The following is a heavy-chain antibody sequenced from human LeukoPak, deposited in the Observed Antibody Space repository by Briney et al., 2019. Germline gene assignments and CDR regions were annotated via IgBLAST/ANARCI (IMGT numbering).Heavy chain of an antibody. D-gene: IGHD2-2*01. J-gene: IGHJ2*01. CDR2: INHSGST. CDR3: ARGSVVPNKGRSYFDL. CDR1: GGSFSGYY. Sequence: SETLSLTCAVYGGSFSGYYWSWIRQPPGKGLEWIGEINHSGSTNYNPSLKSRVTISVDTSKNQFSLELSSVTAADTAVYYCARGSVVPNKGRSYFDLWGRGTLVTVSS. V-gene: IGHV4-34*01.